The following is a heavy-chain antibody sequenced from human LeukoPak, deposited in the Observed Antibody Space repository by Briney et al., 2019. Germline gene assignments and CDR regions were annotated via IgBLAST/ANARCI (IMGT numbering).Heavy chain of an antibody. CDR2: LSGSGITT. D-gene: IGHD6-19*01. V-gene: IGHV3-23*01. CDR3: AKGIYSSGWSYFDY. J-gene: IGHJ4*01. Sequence: GGSWRLPCAASEFTFVNSAMSWFRQAPGKGLEWFSTLSGSGITTYYADSVKGRFTISRDNSKNTLYLQMNSLGAEDTAVYYCAKGIYSSGWSYFDYWGHGTLVTVSS. CDR1: EFTFVNSA.